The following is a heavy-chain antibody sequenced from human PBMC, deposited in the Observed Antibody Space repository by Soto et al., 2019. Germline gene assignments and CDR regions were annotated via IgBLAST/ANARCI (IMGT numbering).Heavy chain of an antibody. CDR2: IYHGGRT. D-gene: IGHD2-8*01. Sequence: SETLSLTCTVSGYSVTNYFWSWMRQPPGKGLEWIGHIYHGGRTNYSPSLRSRVTMSLDSSKNQFSLNLSSVTAADTAVYFCARDPGYCTNGVCPIFDFWGQGLLVTVSS. CDR3: ARDPGYCTNGVCPIFDF. CDR1: GYSVTNYF. J-gene: IGHJ4*02. V-gene: IGHV4-59*02.